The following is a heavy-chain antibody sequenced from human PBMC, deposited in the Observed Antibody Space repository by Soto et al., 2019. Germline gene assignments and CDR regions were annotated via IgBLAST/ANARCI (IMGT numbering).Heavy chain of an antibody. D-gene: IGHD1-26*01. CDR1: GFSFGDYY. Sequence: QVQLVESGGRLVKPGGSLRLSCAASGFSFGDYYMSWIRQAPGKGLEWISFISSSASYRDYADSVRGRFTISRDNVNNSLYLQMNSLPVEDTAVYYCVKDGGDSGSSIAVNWGRGTLVTVSS. CDR3: VKDGGDSGSSIAVN. CDR2: ISSSASYR. V-gene: IGHV3-11*06. J-gene: IGHJ4*02.